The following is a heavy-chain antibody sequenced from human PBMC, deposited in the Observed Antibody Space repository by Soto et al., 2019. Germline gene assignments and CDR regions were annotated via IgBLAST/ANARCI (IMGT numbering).Heavy chain of an antibody. D-gene: IGHD3-3*01. J-gene: IGHJ4*02. CDR1: GFTFSSYA. Sequence: PGGSLRLSCAASGFTFSSYAVSWVRQAPGKGLEWVSAISGSGGSTNYADSVKGWFTISRDNSKNTLYLQMNSLRAEDTAVYYCAKDWYFGSTIFGLMFDYWGQGTLVTVSS. CDR2: ISGSGGST. V-gene: IGHV3-23*01. CDR3: AKDWYFGSTIFGLMFDY.